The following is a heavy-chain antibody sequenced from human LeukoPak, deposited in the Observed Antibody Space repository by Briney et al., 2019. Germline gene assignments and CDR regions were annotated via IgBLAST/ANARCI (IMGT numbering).Heavy chain of an antibody. V-gene: IGHV1-69*05. CDR2: IIPIFGTA. CDR1: GGTFSSYA. CDR3: ARVTDIPNWFDL. Sequence: SVKVSCKASGGTFSSYAISWVRQAPGQGLEWMGGIIPIFGTANYAQKFQGRVTITTDESTSTAYMELSSLRSEDTAVYYCARVTDIPNWFDLWGQGTLVTVSS. J-gene: IGHJ5*02.